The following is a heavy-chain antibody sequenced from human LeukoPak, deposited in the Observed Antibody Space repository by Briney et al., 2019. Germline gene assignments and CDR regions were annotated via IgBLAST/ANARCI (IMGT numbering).Heavy chain of an antibody. Sequence: PSETLSLTCAVYGGSFSGYYWSWIRQPPGKGLEWIGEINHSGSTYYNPSLKSRVTISVDTSKNQFSLKLSSVTAADTAVYYCARAYPPASAYYYYGMDVWGQGTTVTVSS. CDR1: GGSFSGYY. CDR2: INHSGST. V-gene: IGHV4-34*09. J-gene: IGHJ6*02. CDR3: ARAYPPASAYYYYGMDV. D-gene: IGHD2-2*02.